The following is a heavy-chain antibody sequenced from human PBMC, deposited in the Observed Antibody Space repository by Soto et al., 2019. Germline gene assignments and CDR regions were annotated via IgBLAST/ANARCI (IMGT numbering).Heavy chain of an antibody. Sequence: PGGSLRLSCAASGFTFSSYSMNWVRQAPGKGLEWVSYISSSSSTIYYADSVKGRFTISRDNAKNSLYLQMNSLRAEDTAVYYCARGRTGSISIFGVAKTTNWFDPWGQGILATV. V-gene: IGHV3-48*04. D-gene: IGHD3-3*01. J-gene: IGHJ5*02. CDR3: ARGRTGSISIFGVAKTTNWFDP. CDR1: GFTFSSYS. CDR2: ISSSSSTI.